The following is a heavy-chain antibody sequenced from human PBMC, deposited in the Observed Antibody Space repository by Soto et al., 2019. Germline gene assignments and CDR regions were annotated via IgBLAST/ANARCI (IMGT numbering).Heavy chain of an antibody. CDR2: IWYDGSNK. J-gene: IGHJ6*02. V-gene: IGHV3-33*01. CDR3: ARDLRGNYYYGMDV. Sequence: QVQLVASGGGVVQPGRSLRLSCAASGFTFSSYGMHWVRQAPGKGLEWVAVIWYDGSNKYYADSVKGRFTISRDNSKNTLYLQMNSLRAEDTAVYYCARDLRGNYYYGMDVWGQGTTVTVSS. CDR1: GFTFSSYG. D-gene: IGHD3-16*01.